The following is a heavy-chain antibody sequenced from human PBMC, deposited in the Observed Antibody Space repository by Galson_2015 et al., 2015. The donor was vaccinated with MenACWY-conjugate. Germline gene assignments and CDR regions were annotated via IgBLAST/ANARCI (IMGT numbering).Heavy chain of an antibody. J-gene: IGHJ5*02. D-gene: IGHD6-19*01. Sequence: SLRLSCAASGLTFSNYAMGWVRQASGKGLEWVSGLSGSGDKTFYEGSVKGRFTISRDNSKNTLHLQMSSLRAEDTAVYYCAKAQSIGWYVGYNYFDPWGQGALVTVSS. CDR2: LSGSGDKT. V-gene: IGHV3-23*01. CDR1: GLTFSNYA. CDR3: AKAQSIGWYVGYNYFDP.